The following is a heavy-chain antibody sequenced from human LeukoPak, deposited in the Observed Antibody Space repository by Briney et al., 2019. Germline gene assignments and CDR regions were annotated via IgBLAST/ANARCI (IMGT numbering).Heavy chain of an antibody. CDR3: ARAGYSSSWYSFDY. Sequence: PGGSLRLSCAASGFTFSSYYMHWVRQATGKGLEWVSAIGTAGDTYYPGSVKGRFTISRENAKNSLYLQMNSLRAEDTAVYYCARAGYSSSWYSFDYWGQGTLVTVSS. J-gene: IGHJ4*02. CDR2: IGTAGDT. D-gene: IGHD6-13*01. CDR1: GFTFSSYY. V-gene: IGHV3-13*01.